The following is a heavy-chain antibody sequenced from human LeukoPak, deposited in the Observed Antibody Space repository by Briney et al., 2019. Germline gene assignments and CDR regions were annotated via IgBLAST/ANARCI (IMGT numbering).Heavy chain of an antibody. CDR1: GFTFSSYG. D-gene: IGHD2-15*01. Sequence: PGGSLRLSCAASGFTFSSYGMHWVRQAPGKGLEWVANIKQDGSEKYYVDSVKGRFTISRDNAKNSLYLQMNSLRAEDTAVYYCARASCGGGTCYDSRGWFDPWGQGTLVTVSS. J-gene: IGHJ5*02. CDR3: ARASCGGGTCYDSRGWFDP. V-gene: IGHV3-7*01. CDR2: IKQDGSEK.